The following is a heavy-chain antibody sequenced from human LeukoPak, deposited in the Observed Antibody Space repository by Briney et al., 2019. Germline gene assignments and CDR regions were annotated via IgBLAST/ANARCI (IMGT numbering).Heavy chain of an antibody. V-gene: IGHV3-30-3*01. D-gene: IGHD4-17*01. CDR1: GFTFSSYA. Sequence: PGRSLRLSCAASGFTFSSYAMHWVRQAPGQGLEWLAVISYDGSNKYYADSVKGRFTISRDTSKNTLYLQMNSLRAEDTAVYYCARDGSDDYVGDYWGQGTLVTVSS. CDR3: ARDGSDDYVGDY. CDR2: ISYDGSNK. J-gene: IGHJ4*02.